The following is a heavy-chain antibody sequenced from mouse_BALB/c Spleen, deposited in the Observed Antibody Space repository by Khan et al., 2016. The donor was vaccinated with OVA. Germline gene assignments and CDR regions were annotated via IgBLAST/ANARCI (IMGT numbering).Heavy chain of an antibody. CDR1: GYTFTSYW. J-gene: IGHJ4*01. V-gene: IGHV1S41*01. CDR2: IGPGSGSS. D-gene: IGHD1-1*01. CDR3: AGSNYYGSGLYAMDY. Sequence: DLVKPGASVKLSCQVSGYTFTSYWINWIKQRPGQGLEWIGQIGPGSGSSYYNEMLKGKAILSVEASSRTVYIQLRRLSYEDSAVYCWAGSNYYGSGLYAMDYWDQGASVTVSS.